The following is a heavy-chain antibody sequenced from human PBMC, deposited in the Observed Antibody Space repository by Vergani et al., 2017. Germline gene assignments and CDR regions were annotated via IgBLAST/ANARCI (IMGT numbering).Heavy chain of an antibody. CDR3: AKREDYGDYDPFDY. Sequence: EVQLVESGGGLVKPGGSLRLSCAASGFTFSNAWMSWVRQAPGKGLEWVGRIKSKTDGGTTDYAAPVKGRFTISRDESKNTLYLQMNSLRAEDTAVYYCAKREDYGDYDPFDYWGQGTLVTVSS. V-gene: IGHV3-15*01. CDR1: GFTFSNAW. D-gene: IGHD4-17*01. J-gene: IGHJ4*02. CDR2: IKSKTDGGTT.